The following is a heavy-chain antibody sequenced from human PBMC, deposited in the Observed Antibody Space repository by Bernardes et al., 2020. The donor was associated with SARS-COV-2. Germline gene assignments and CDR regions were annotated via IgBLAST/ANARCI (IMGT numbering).Heavy chain of an antibody. J-gene: IGHJ6*02. CDR2: ISGSGGST. Sequence: GGSLRLSCAASGFTFSSYAMSWVRQAPGKGLEWVSAISGSGGSTYYADSVKGRFTISRDNSKNTLYLQMNSLRAEDTAVYYCAKDDLKQWPYYYGMDVWGQGTTVTVSS. D-gene: IGHD6-19*01. CDR1: GFTFSSYA. V-gene: IGHV3-23*01. CDR3: AKDDLKQWPYYYGMDV.